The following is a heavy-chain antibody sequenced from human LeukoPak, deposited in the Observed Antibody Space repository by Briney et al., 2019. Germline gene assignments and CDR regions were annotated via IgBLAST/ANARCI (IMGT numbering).Heavy chain of an antibody. CDR2: ISYDGSNK. J-gene: IGHJ4*02. CDR1: GFTFSSYG. CDR3: AKDRGVRGGPLDY. Sequence: GGSLRLSCAASGFTFSSYGMHWVRQAPGKGLEWVAVISYDGSNKYYADSVKGRFTISRDNSKSTLYLQMNSLRAEDTAVYYCAKDRGVRGGPLDYWGQGTLVTVSS. V-gene: IGHV3-30*18. D-gene: IGHD3-10*01.